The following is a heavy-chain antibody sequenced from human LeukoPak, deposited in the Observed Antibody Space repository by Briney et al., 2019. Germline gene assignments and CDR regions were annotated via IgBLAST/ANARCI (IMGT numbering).Heavy chain of an antibody. D-gene: IGHD3-22*01. Sequence: TGGSLRLSCAASGFSFDDYGMSWVRHAPGKGLEWVSDINWNDGNTYYADSVKGRFTISRDNAKNSLYLQMNSLRAEDTALYHCARDGGNGYYYDYWGQGTLVTVSS. CDR3: ARDGGNGYYYDY. CDR1: GFSFDDYG. CDR2: INWNDGNT. J-gene: IGHJ4*02. V-gene: IGHV3-20*01.